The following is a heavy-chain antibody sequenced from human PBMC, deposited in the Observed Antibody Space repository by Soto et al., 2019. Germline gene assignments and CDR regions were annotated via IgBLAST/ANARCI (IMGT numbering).Heavy chain of an antibody. D-gene: IGHD3-10*01. CDR2: IIPIFGTA. V-gene: IGHV1-69*13. CDR3: ARGVRNGYKN. J-gene: IGHJ4*02. Sequence: ASVNVSCKSSGGTFSSYSISWVRQAPGQGLEWMGGIIPIFGTANYAQKFQGRVTITADESTSTAYMELSSLRSEDTAVYYCARGVRNGYKNWGQGTLVTVSS. CDR1: GGTFSSYS.